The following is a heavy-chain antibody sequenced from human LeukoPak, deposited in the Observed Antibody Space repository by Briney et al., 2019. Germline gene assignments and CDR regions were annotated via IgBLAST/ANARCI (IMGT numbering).Heavy chain of an antibody. Sequence: GGSLRLSCAASGFTVSSNYMSWVRQAPGKGLEWVSVIYSGGSTYYADSVKGRFTISRDNSKNTLYLQMNSLRAEDTAVYYCARVGHYYDSSGYYYKIFDYWGQGTLVTVSS. CDR2: IYSGGST. D-gene: IGHD3-22*01. CDR3: ARVGHYYDSSGYYYKIFDY. CDR1: GFTVSSNY. V-gene: IGHV3-53*01. J-gene: IGHJ4*02.